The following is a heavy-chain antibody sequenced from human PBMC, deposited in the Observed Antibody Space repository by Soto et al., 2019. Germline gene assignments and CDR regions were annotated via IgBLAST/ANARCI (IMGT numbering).Heavy chain of an antibody. Sequence: GSGPTLVNPTETLTLTCTVSGFSLSNARMGVSWIRQPPGKALEWLAHIFSNDEKSYSTSLKSRLTISKDTSKSQVVLTMTNMDPVDTATYYCARIRGSSSGYYYYMVVRGKGTTVSVS. D-gene: IGHD6-6*01. CDR2: IFSNDEK. J-gene: IGHJ6*03. CDR3: ARIRGSSSGYYYYMVV. V-gene: IGHV2-26*01. CDR1: GFSLSNARMG.